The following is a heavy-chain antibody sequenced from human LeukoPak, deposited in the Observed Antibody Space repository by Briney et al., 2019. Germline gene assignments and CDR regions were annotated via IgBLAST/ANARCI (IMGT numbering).Heavy chain of an antibody. D-gene: IGHD2-2*01. Sequence: PSETLSLTCTVSGSSISSYYWSWIRQPPGKGLEWIGYIYYSGSTNYNPSLKSRVTISVDTSKNQFSLKLSSVTAADTAVYYCAAFCSSTSCWGSGWFDPWGQGTLVTVSS. V-gene: IGHV4-59*01. CDR1: GSSISSYY. J-gene: IGHJ5*02. CDR3: AAFCSSTSCWGSGWFDP. CDR2: IYYSGST.